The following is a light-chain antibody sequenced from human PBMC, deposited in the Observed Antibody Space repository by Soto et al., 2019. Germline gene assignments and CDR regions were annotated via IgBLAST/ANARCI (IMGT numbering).Light chain of an antibody. CDR3: CSYATTSYV. V-gene: IGLV2-23*02. CDR2: EVT. Sequence: QSVLTQPASVSGFPGQSITISCTGTSSDVGSYNLVSWYQHHPGKAPKPMIYEVTRRPSGVSNRFSGSKSGNTASLTISGLQAEDEADYYCCSYATTSYVFGTGTKVTVL. CDR1: SSDVGSYNL. J-gene: IGLJ1*01.